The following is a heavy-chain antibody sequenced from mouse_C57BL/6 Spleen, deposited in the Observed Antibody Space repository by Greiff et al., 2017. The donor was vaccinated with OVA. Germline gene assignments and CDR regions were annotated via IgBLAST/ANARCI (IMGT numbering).Heavy chain of an antibody. CDR2: ISDGGSYT. J-gene: IGHJ3*01. V-gene: IGHV5-4*01. D-gene: IGHD2-5*01. CDR3: ARDRGTYSNYFAY. CDR1: GFTFSSYA. Sequence: DVKLQESGGGLVKPGGSLKLSCAASGFTFSSYAMSWVRQTPEKRLEWVATISDGGSYTYYPDNVKGRFTISRDNAKNNLYLQMSHLKSEDTAMYYCARDRGTYSNYFAYWGQGTLVTVSA.